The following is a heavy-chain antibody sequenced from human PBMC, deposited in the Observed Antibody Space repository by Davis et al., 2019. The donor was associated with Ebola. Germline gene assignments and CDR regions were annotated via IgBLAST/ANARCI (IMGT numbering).Heavy chain of an antibody. D-gene: IGHD1-26*01. CDR2: IKQDGSEK. V-gene: IGHV3-7*01. Sequence: SLTPSCAPSAFTSSSYWMSWVRQAPGKGLEWVANIKQDGSEKYYVDSVKGRFTISRDNAKNSLYLQMNSLRAEDTAVYYCARDRVVGATGYFDYWGQGTLVTVSS. CDR3: ARDRVVGATGYFDY. J-gene: IGHJ4*02. CDR1: AFTSSSYW.